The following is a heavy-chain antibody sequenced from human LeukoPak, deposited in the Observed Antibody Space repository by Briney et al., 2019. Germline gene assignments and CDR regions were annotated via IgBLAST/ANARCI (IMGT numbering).Heavy chain of an antibody. Sequence: GGSLTLSCAASGFTFSDYWMHWVRQAPGKGLEWVSATSSSDAGTYYADSVRGRFTISRDNSKNTLYLQMNSLRAEDAAVYYCARVGSTSWYLDYWGQGTLVTVSS. CDR2: TSSSDAGT. V-gene: IGHV3-23*01. D-gene: IGHD2-2*01. J-gene: IGHJ4*02. CDR3: ARVGSTSWYLDY. CDR1: GFTFSDYW.